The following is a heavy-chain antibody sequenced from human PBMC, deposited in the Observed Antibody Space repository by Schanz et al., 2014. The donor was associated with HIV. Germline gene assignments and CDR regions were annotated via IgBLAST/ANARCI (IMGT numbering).Heavy chain of an antibody. CDR1: VFTFGSSS. CDR2: ISGSGDNT. D-gene: IGHD6-19*01. V-gene: IGHV3-23*01. Sequence: EVQGRERGGGLVQPGGSLRLPFAASVFTFGSSSLLFFLPSPGKWLDRVSTISGSGDNTFYADSVKGRFTISRDSSKNTLYLQMNGLRAEDTAVYYCARGVPAHSSGWYLDYWGQGTLVIVSS. CDR3: ARGVPAHSSGWYLDY. J-gene: IGHJ4*02.